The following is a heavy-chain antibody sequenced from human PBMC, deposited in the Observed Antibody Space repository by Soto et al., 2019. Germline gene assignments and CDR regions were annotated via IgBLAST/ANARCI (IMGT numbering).Heavy chain of an antibody. CDR3: AGLDTAMVNPYYYYMDV. CDR1: GGSISSYY. D-gene: IGHD5-18*01. CDR2: IYYSGST. J-gene: IGHJ6*03. V-gene: IGHV4-59*08. Sequence: ETLSLTCTVSGGSISSYYWSWIRQPPGKGLEWIGYIYYSGSTNYNPSPKSRVTISVDTSKNQFSLKLSSVTAADTAVYYCAGLDTAMVNPYYYYMDVWGKGTTVTVSS.